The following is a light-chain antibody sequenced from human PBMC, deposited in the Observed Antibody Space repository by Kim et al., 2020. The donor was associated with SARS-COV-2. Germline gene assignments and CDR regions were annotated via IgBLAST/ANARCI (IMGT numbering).Light chain of an antibody. V-gene: IGLV1-44*01. J-gene: IGLJ2*01. CDR2: SNN. Sequence: GQRVAITVSGGSSISGRNTVNWYQQLPGTAPKLLSFSNNQRPSGVPDRFSGSKSATSASLAISGLQSEDEADYYCAAWDDSLNGVVFGGGTQLTVL. CDR1: SSISGRNT. CDR3: AAWDDSLNGVV.